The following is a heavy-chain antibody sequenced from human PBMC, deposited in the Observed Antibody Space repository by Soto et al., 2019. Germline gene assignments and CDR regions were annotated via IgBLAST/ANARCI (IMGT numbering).Heavy chain of an antibody. CDR1: GFTYTSSA. Sequence: SVKVSCKASGFTYTSSAMQWVRQAHGQRLEWIGWIVVGSGNTNYAQKFQERVTITRDMSTSTAYMELSSLRSEDTAVYYCAAGSSGWWYYYYMDVWGKGTTVTVSS. CDR2: IVVGSGNT. D-gene: IGHD6-19*01. J-gene: IGHJ6*03. V-gene: IGHV1-58*02. CDR3: AAGSSGWWYYYYMDV.